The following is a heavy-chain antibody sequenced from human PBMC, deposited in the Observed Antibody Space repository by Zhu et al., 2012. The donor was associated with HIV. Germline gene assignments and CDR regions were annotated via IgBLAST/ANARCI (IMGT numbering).Heavy chain of an antibody. J-gene: IGHJ4*02. V-gene: IGHV4-38-2*01. CDR2: MYYGGST. CDR1: GYSISNAYY. CDR3: ARRFGSGWRFDY. D-gene: IGHD6-19*01. Sequence: QVQLQESGPGLVQPSETLSLTCAVSGYSISNAYYWGWIRQPPGKGLEWIGSMYYGGSTYYNPSLRSRVTISMDTSKNQFSLNLNSVTAADTAVYFCARRFGSGWRFDYWGQGILVTVSS.